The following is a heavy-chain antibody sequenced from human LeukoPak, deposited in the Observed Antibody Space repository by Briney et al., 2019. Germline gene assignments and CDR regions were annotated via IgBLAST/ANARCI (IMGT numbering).Heavy chain of an antibody. CDR1: GGSISSYY. V-gene: IGHV4-59*01. CDR3: ARDLGYCSSTSCSWFDP. J-gene: IGHJ5*02. D-gene: IGHD2-2*01. CDR2: IYYSGST. Sequence: SETLSLTCTVSGGSISSYYWSWIRQPPGKGLEWIGYIYYSGSTNYNPSLKSRVTISVDTSKNQFSLKLSFVIAADTAVYYCARDLGYCSSTSCSWFDPWGQGTLVTVSS.